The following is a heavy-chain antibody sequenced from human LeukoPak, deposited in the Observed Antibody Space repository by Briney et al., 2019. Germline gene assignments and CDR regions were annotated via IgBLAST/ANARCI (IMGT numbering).Heavy chain of an antibody. D-gene: IGHD4-17*01. CDR2: INPSGGST. J-gene: IGHJ4*02. V-gene: IGHV1-46*01. CDR3: ARVELATVTTSPFDY. CDR1: GYTFTSYY. Sequence: ASAKVSCKASGYTFTSYYMHWVRQAPGQGLEWMGIINPSGGSTSYAQKFQGRVTMTRDTSTSTVYMELSSLRSEDTAVYYCARVELATVTTSPFDYWGQGTLVTVSS.